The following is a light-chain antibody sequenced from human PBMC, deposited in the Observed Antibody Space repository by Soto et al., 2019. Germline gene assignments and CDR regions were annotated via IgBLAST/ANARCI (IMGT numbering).Light chain of an antibody. CDR3: QQYGYSHT. Sequence: EIVLTQSPGTLSLSPGERATLSCRASQSVSSSYLAWYQQRPGQAPRLLIYGASSMATGIPDRFSGSGSGTDFTLTISRLEPEDFAVYHWQQYGYSHTFGQGTKLEIK. CDR2: GAS. V-gene: IGKV3-20*01. CDR1: QSVSSSY. J-gene: IGKJ2*01.